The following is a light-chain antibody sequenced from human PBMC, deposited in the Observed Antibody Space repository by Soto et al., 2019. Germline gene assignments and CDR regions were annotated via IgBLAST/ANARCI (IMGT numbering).Light chain of an antibody. J-gene: IGKJ1*01. Sequence: EIVLTQSPATLSLSPGERATLSYRASQSVSNYLAWYQQKPGQAPRLLMYDASNRATGIPARFSGSGSGTDFTLTISSLEPEDFAIYYCQQRFNWPPTFGQGTKVDIK. CDR3: QQRFNWPPT. CDR1: QSVSNY. V-gene: IGKV3-11*01. CDR2: DAS.